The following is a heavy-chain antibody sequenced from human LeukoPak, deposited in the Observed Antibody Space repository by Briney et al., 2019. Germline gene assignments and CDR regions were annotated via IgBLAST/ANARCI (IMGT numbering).Heavy chain of an antibody. V-gene: IGHV3-43*01. J-gene: IGHJ2*01. CDR1: GFTFDDYT. CDR2: IRWDGHST. D-gene: IGHD4-17*01. CDR3: AKGGHADYGDYSHLWYFDL. Sequence: PGGSLRLSCAASGFTFDDYTMHWVRQAPGKGLEWVSLIRWDGHSTYYADSVKGRFTISRDNSKNTLYLQMNSLRAEDTAVYYCAKGGHADYGDYSHLWYFDLWGRGTLVTVSS.